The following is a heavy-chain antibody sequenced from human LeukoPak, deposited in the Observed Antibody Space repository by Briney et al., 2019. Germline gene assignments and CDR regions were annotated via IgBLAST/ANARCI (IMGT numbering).Heavy chain of an antibody. CDR1: GGSISSYY. V-gene: IGHV4-59*08. D-gene: IGHD2-15*01. Sequence: SETLSLTCTVSGGSISSYYWSWIRRPPGKGLEWIGYIYYSGSTNYNPSLKSRVTISVDTSKNQFSLKLSSVTAADTAVYYCARHTYPLAAPGYWGQGTLVTVSS. CDR3: ARHTYPLAAPGY. J-gene: IGHJ4*02. CDR2: IYYSGST.